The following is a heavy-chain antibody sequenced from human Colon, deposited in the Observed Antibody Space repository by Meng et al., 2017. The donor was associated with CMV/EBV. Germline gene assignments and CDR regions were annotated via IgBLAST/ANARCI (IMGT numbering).Heavy chain of an antibody. Sequence: TFTLNYVPCVRRARGHGVGWMGIIIPSGGRTSYRQQFQGSVTMTRDTPTSTVSMELSSMSSEDTAVYYCARVSDTAMTGWCDPWGQGTLVTVSS. D-gene: IGHD5-18*01. CDR2: IIPSGGRT. J-gene: IGHJ5*02. CDR1: TFTLNY. CDR3: ARVSDTAMTGWCDP. V-gene: IGHV1-46*03.